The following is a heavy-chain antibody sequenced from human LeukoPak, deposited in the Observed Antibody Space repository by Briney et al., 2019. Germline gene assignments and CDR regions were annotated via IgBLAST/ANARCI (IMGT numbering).Heavy chain of an antibody. V-gene: IGHV4-34*01. CDR2: INNSGST. D-gene: IGHD2-2*02. Sequence: SETLSLTCAVYGVSVSGYYWSWIRQPPGKGLEWMGEINNSGSTNYNPSLKSRVTISVTTSKNQFSLELSSVTAADTAGYSCARGSRGVGRHNIVVVTAAIPRYYFDYWGQGTLVTASS. CDR1: GVSVSGYY. J-gene: IGHJ4*02. CDR3: ARGSRGVGRHNIVVVTAAIPRYYFDY.